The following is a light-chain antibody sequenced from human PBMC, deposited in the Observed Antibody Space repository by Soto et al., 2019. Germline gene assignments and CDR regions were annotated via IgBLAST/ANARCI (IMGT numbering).Light chain of an antibody. CDR3: SSYSSSSTLKV. V-gene: IGLV2-14*01. Sequence: QSALTQPASVSGSPGQSITISCTGTSSDVGNYNYVSWYQQHPGKAPKLMIYEVSNRPSGVSNLFSGSKSGNTASLTISGLQAEDEAGYYCSSYSSSSTLKVFGGGTKLTVL. J-gene: IGLJ2*01. CDR2: EVS. CDR1: SSDVGNYNY.